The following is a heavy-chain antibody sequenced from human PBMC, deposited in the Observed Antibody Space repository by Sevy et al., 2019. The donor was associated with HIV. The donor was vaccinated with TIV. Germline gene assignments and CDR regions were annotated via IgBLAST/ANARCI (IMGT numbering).Heavy chain of an antibody. CDR3: VISKSWEDH. Sequence: GGSLRLSCAGSGFTFSDYWMHWVRQPQGKGLVWVSGVNSDGRSTAYADSVKGRCTIARDNAKNTLSLQMSSLRVEDTAVYYCVISKSWEDHWGQGTLVTVSS. V-gene: IGHV3-74*01. CDR2: VNSDGRST. D-gene: IGHD2-2*01. CDR1: GFTFSDYW. J-gene: IGHJ4*02.